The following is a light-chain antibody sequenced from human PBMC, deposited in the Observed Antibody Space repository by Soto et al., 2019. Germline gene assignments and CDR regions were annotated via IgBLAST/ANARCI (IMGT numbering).Light chain of an antibody. J-gene: IGLJ2*01. CDR3: AARDDRLNGVV. V-gene: IGLV1-44*01. Sequence: QSVLTQPPSASGTPGQRVTISCFGSSSNIGTNTVNWYQQLPGTAPKLLIYSNNQRPSGVPDRFSGSKSATSASLAISGLQSEDEADYYCAARDDRLNGVVFGGGTKLTVL. CDR2: SNN. CDR1: SSNIGTNT.